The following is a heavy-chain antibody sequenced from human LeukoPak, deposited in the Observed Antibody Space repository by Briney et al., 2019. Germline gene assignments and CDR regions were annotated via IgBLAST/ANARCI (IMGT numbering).Heavy chain of an antibody. CDR2: TSSSDAGV. CDR1: GFTFSSHG. CDR3: ARAPVTSCRGAFCYPFDY. Sequence: GGSLRLSCAASGFTFSSHGMNWVRQGPGKGLEWVAATSSSDAGVYHADSVRGRFTISRDNSKNTLYLQMNSLRVEDAAVYYCARAPVTSCRGAFCYPFDYWGQGTLVTVSS. V-gene: IGHV3-23*01. J-gene: IGHJ4*02. D-gene: IGHD2-15*01.